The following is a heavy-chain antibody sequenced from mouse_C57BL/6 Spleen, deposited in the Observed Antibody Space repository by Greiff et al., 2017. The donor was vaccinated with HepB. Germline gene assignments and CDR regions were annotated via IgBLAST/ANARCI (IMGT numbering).Heavy chain of an antibody. D-gene: IGHD1-1*01. CDR1: GFTFSSYA. V-gene: IGHV5-4*03. CDR3: ARINYYGSLDY. Sequence: EVKLQESGGGLVKPGGSLKLSCAASGFTFSSYAMSWVRQTPEKRLEWVATISDGGSYTYYPDNVKGRFTISRDNAKNNLYLQMSHLKSEDTAMYYCARINYYGSLDYWGQGTTLTVSS. J-gene: IGHJ2*01. CDR2: ISDGGSYT.